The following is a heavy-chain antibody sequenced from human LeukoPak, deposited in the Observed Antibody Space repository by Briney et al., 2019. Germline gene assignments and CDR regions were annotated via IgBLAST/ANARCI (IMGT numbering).Heavy chain of an antibody. CDR1: GFTFSSYA. V-gene: IGHV3-23*01. J-gene: IGHJ4*02. Sequence: GGSLRLSCAASGFTFSSYAMSWVRQAPGKGLEWVAAISGSGGSTYYADSVKGRFTISRDNSKNTLYLQMNSLRAEDTAVYYCAKDGSEHSSSWNLAPPPEPFDYWGQRTLVTVSS. D-gene: IGHD6-13*01. CDR3: AKDGSEHSSSWNLAPPPEPFDY. CDR2: ISGSGGST.